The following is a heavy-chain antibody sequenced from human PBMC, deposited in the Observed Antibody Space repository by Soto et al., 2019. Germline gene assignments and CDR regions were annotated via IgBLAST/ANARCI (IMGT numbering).Heavy chain of an antibody. CDR3: ARDRVESGYPEHFQH. CDR2: IYSGGST. D-gene: IGHD3-22*01. V-gene: IGHV3-53*01. J-gene: IGHJ1*01. Sequence: EVQLVESGGGLIQPGGSLRLSCAASGFTVSSNYMSWVRQAPGKGLEWVSVIYSGGSTYYADSVKGRFTISRDNSKNTLYPQMNSLRAEDTAVYYCARDRVESGYPEHFQHGGQGTLVTVSS. CDR1: GFTVSSNY.